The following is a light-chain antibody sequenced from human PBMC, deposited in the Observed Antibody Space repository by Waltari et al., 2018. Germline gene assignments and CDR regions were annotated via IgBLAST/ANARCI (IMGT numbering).Light chain of an antibody. CDR2: QDN. V-gene: IGLV3-1*01. CDR3: QASDCSTPYNYV. J-gene: IGLJ1*01. Sequence: SYELTHPPSVCVSLGQTASTPRPGDKLGEKYASWYQQKPAQVPVLVIYQDNKRPPGNPARCSGSNSCNTATLTISATQAMDEADYYCQASDCSTPYNYVFATGTRVTVL. CDR1: KLGEKY.